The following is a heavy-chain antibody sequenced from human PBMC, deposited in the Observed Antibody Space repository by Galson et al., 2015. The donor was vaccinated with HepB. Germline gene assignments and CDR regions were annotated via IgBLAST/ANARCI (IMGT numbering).Heavy chain of an antibody. V-gene: IGHV4-34*01. CDR2: ISPSGST. CDR1: GGTFSGYY. D-gene: IGHD5-12*01. CDR3: ARGGASRYSS. J-gene: IGHJ5*02. Sequence: ETLSLTCAVYGGTFSGYYLTWIRQAPGKGLQWIGEISPSGSTDYNPSLKSRVSMSVDTSKNQFSLKLSSVTAADTALYYCARGGASRYSSWGQGTLVTVSS.